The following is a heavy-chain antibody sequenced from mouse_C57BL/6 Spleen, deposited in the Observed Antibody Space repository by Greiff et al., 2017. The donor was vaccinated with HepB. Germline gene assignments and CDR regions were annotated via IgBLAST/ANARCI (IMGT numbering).Heavy chain of an antibody. V-gene: IGHV1-7*01. CDR2: INPSSGYT. Sequence: VQLQQSGAELAKPGASVKLSCKASGYTFTSYWMHWVKQRPGQGLEWIGYINPSSGYTKYNQKFKDKATLTADKSSSTAYMQLSSLTYEDSAVYYCARGITTVVATDYAMDYWGQGTSVTVSS. J-gene: IGHJ4*01. CDR3: ARGITTVVATDYAMDY. D-gene: IGHD1-1*01. CDR1: GYTFTSYW.